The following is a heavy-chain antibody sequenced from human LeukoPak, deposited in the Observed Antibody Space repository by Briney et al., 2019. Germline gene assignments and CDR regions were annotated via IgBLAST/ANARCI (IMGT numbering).Heavy chain of an antibody. Sequence: PSETLSLTCTVSGDSISSSGYYWSWIRQHPGKGLEWFGYIYYSGSLYYNPSLKSRVTISVDTSKNQFSLKLSSVTAADTAVYYSARWGHDSSGSHSYFDLWGRGTLVTVSS. CDR2: IYYSGSL. D-gene: IGHD3-22*01. CDR1: GDSISSSGYY. V-gene: IGHV4-31*03. CDR3: ARWGHDSSGSHSYFDL. J-gene: IGHJ2*01.